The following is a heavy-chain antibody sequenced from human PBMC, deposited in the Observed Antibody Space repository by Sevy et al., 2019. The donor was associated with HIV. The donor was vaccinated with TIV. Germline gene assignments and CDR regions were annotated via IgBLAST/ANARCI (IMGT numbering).Heavy chain of an antibody. CDR1: GFTFSSYG. D-gene: IGHD3-3*01. CDR3: AEPHYDFWSGYHLYYYYYYMDV. J-gene: IGHJ6*03. Sequence: GGCLRLSCAASGFTFSSYGMHWVRQAPGKGLEWVAVISYDGSNKYYADSVKGRFTISRDNSKNTLYLQMNSLRAEDTAVYYCAEPHYDFWSGYHLYYYYYYMDVWGKGTTVTVSS. V-gene: IGHV3-30*18. CDR2: ISYDGSNK.